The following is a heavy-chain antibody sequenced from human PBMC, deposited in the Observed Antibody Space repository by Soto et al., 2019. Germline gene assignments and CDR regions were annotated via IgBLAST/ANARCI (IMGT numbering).Heavy chain of an antibody. J-gene: IGHJ6*02. CDR2: INLNSGGT. Sequence: ASVKFSCKASGYSFTGYFTQWVRQDPGQGLEWMGWINLNSGGTNYAQKFQGRVTMTRDTSISTAYMELSRLRSDDTAVYYCARGGDTAMVYHGMDVWGQGTTVTVSS. CDR3: ARGGDTAMVYHGMDV. D-gene: IGHD5-18*01. V-gene: IGHV1-2*02. CDR1: GYSFTGYF.